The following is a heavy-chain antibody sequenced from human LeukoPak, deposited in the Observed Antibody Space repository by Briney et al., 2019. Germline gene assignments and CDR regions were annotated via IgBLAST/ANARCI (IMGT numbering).Heavy chain of an antibody. CDR2: IKQDGSEK. D-gene: IGHD6-19*01. V-gene: IGHV3-7*01. CDR1: GFTFSSYW. Sequence: PGGSLRLSCAASGFTFSSYWMSWVRQAPGKGLEWVANIKQDGSEKYYVDSVKGRFTISRDNAKNSLYLQMNSLRAEDTAVYYCARVSYSSGWYFDYWGQGTLVTVSS. J-gene: IGHJ4*02. CDR3: ARVSYSSGWYFDY.